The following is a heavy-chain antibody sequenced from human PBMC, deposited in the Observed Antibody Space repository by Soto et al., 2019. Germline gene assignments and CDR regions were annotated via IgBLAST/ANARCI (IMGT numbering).Heavy chain of an antibody. CDR3: ARLEYFDWLLHHLLYYFEY. J-gene: IGHJ4*02. V-gene: IGHV4-39*01. CDR2: IYYSGST. D-gene: IGHD3-9*01. CDR1: GGSISSSSYY. Sequence: PSETLSLTCTVSGGSISSSSYYWGWIRQPPGKGLEWIGSIYYSGSTYYNPSLKSRVTISVDTSKNQFSLKLSSVTAADTAVYYCARLEYFDWLLHHLLYYFEYWGQGTLVTVS.